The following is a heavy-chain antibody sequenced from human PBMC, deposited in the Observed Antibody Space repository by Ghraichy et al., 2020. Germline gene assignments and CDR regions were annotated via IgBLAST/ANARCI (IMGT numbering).Heavy chain of an antibody. CDR3: ARDIDRGFLASHWFDP. Sequence: SETLSLTCTVSGGSIRSGGYYWSWIRQHPGKGLEWIGFIYSSGSTYYNPSLKSRATISVDTSKNQFSLRLSSMTAADTAVYYCARDIDRGFLASHWFDPWGQEPWSPSPQ. CDR2: IYSSGST. V-gene: IGHV4-31*03. D-gene: IGHD3-3*01. J-gene: IGHJ5*02. CDR1: GGSIRSGGYY.